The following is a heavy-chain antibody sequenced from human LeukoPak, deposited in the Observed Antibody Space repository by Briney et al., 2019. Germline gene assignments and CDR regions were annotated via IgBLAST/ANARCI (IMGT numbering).Heavy chain of an antibody. Sequence: GGSLRLSCAASGFTLDDYGLSWVRQAPGKGLEWVSGIGWSGSSTGYADSVKGRFTISIDNAKNSLYLQLNSLRAEDTAFYYCARDRASGWYRGDYDYWGQGTLVTVSS. V-gene: IGHV3-20*04. CDR1: GFTLDDYG. D-gene: IGHD6-19*01. CDR2: IGWSGSST. CDR3: ARDRASGWYRGDYDY. J-gene: IGHJ4*02.